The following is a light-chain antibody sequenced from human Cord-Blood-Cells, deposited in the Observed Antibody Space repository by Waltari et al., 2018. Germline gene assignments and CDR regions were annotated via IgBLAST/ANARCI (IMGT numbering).Light chain of an antibody. CDR3: CSYAGSYTWV. V-gene: IGLV2-11*01. CDR2: DVS. J-gene: IGLJ3*02. CDR1: RSDVGGYTS. Sequence: QSALTQPRSVSGSPGQSVTISCTGTRSDVGGYTSVPWYPQHPGKAPKLMIYDVSKRPSGVPDRFSGSKSGNTASLTISGLQAEDEADYYCCSYAGSYTWVFGGGTKLTVL.